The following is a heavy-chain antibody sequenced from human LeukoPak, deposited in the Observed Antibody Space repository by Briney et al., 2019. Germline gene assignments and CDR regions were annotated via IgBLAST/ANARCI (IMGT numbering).Heavy chain of an antibody. Sequence: GGSLRLSCAASGFTFSSYAMSWVRQAPGKGLEWVSAISGSGGSTYYADSVKGRFTISRDNAKNSLYLQMNSLRAEDTAVYYCARDPGSSSWYGYNWFDPWGQGTLVTVSS. V-gene: IGHV3-23*01. J-gene: IGHJ5*02. D-gene: IGHD6-13*01. CDR1: GFTFSSYA. CDR3: ARDPGSSSWYGYNWFDP. CDR2: ISGSGGST.